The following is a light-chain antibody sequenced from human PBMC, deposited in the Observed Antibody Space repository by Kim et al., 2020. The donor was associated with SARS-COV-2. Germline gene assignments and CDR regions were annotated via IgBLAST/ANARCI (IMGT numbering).Light chain of an antibody. V-gene: IGLV1-44*01. CDR2: NDD. CDR1: NSNIGSNT. CDR3: SAWDDSLNGPV. J-gene: IGLJ3*02. Sequence: QSALTQPSSASGAPGQRVTISCSGANSNIGSNTVNWYQQFPGLAPKVLMYNDDQRPSGVPDRFSASKSGTAASLAISGLQSADEADYYCSAWDDSLNGPVFGGGTQLTVL.